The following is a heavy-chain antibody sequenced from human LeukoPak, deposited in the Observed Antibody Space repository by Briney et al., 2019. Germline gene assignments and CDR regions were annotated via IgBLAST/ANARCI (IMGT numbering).Heavy chain of an antibody. J-gene: IGHJ3*02. CDR1: GGSISSGGYH. D-gene: IGHD6-13*01. CDR3: ERDRGEQQLVSAFDI. Sequence: SQTLSLTCTVSGGSISSGGYHWSWIRQPPGKGLEWIGYIYHSGSTYYNPSLKSRVTISVDRSKNQFSLKLSSVTAADTAVYYCERDRGEQQLVSAFDIWGQGTMVTVSS. V-gene: IGHV4-30-2*01. CDR2: IYHSGST.